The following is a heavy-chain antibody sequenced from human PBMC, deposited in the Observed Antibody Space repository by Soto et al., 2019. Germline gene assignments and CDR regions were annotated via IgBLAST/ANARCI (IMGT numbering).Heavy chain of an antibody. J-gene: IGHJ6*02. V-gene: IGHV3-33*01. CDR3: ARRSIAARRYYYYYGMDV. CDR1: GFTFSSYG. CDR2: IWYDGSNK. D-gene: IGHD6-6*01. Sequence: QVQLVEPGGGVVQPGRSLRLSCAASGFTFSSYGMHWVRQAPGKGLEWVAVIWYDGSNKYYADSVKGRFTISRDNSKKKXXLQRNSLRAEDTAVYYCARRSIAARRYYYYYGMDVWGQGTTVTVSS.